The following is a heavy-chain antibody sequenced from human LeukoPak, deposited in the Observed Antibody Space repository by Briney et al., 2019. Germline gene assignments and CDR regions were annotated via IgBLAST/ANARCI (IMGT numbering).Heavy chain of an antibody. V-gene: IGHV3-11*06. Sequence: GGSLRLSCVASGFTFSDYYMSWIRQAPGKGLEWVSYISSSSSYTKYADSVKGRFTLSRGNAKKSLYLQMNSLRVEDTAVYYCARGYGDYVGFDYWGQGTLVTVSS. J-gene: IGHJ4*02. CDR3: ARGYGDYVGFDY. D-gene: IGHD4-17*01. CDR1: GFTFSDYY. CDR2: ISSSSSYT.